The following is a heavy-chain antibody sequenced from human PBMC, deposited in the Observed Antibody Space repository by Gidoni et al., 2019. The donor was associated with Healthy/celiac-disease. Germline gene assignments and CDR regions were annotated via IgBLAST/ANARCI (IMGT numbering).Heavy chain of an antibody. V-gene: IGHV3-23*01. CDR2: ISGSGGST. J-gene: IGHJ4*02. CDR1: GFTFSSYA. CDR3: AKCAITIFGVVYNTLDY. D-gene: IGHD3-3*01. Sequence: EVQLLDSGGGLVQPGGSLRLSCAASGFTFSSYAMSWVRQATGKGLEWVSAISGSGGSTYYADSVKGRFTISRDNSKNTLYLQMNSLRAEDTAVYYCAKCAITIFGVVYNTLDYWGQGTLVTVSS.